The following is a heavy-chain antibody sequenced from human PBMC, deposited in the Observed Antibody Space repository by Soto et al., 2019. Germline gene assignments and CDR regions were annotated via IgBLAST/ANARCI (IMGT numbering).Heavy chain of an antibody. CDR2: IYYSGST. Sequence: PSETLSLTCTVSGGSISSYYWSWIRQPPGKGLEWIGYIYYSGSTNYNPSLKSRVTISVGTSKNQFSLKLTSVPAAPPPLFYFPRGWGIALAVGYFQHWGQGTLVTVSP. D-gene: IGHD6-19*01. CDR1: GGSISSYY. V-gene: IGHV4-59*01. J-gene: IGHJ1*01. CDR3: PRGWGIALAVGYFQH.